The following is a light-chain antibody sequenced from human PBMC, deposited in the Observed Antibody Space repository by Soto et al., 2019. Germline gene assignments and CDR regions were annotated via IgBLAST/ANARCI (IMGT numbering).Light chain of an antibody. V-gene: IGLV2-8*01. CDR2: EVS. J-gene: IGLJ2*01. CDR1: SSDVGGYNY. Sequence: QSALTQPPSASGSPGPSVTISCTGTSSDVGGYNYVSWYQQHPGKAPKLMIYEVSKRPSGVPDRFSGSKSVNTASLTVSGLQAEDEADYYCSSYAGSNNLVFGGGTKLTVL. CDR3: SSYAGSNNLV.